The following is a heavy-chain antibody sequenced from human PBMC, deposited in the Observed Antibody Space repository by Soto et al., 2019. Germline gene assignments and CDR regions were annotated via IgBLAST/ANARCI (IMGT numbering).Heavy chain of an antibody. J-gene: IGHJ6*02. CDR3: AKDLGLGFLEWLPYYCYGMDV. D-gene: IGHD3-3*01. V-gene: IGHV3-23*01. CDR1: GFTFSSYA. Sequence: GGSLRLSCAASGFTFSSYAMSWVRQAPGKGLEWVSAISGSGGSTYYADSVKGRSTISRDNSKNTLYLQMNSLRAEDTAVYYCAKDLGLGFLEWLPYYCYGMDVWSQGTTVTVSS. CDR2: ISGSGGST.